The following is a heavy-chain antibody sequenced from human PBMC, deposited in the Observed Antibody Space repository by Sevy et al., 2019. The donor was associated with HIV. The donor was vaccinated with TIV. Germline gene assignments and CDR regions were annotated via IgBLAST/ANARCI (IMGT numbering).Heavy chain of an antibody. V-gene: IGHV4-59*01. Sequence: SEILSLTCTVSGVSISSYYWSWIRQPPGKGLEWIGYVHHSGNTEYNPSLKSRVTISVDTSKNQLSLKVTSVTAADTAVYYCARSTYYYYYMDVWGKGATVTVSS. CDR1: GVSISSYY. CDR2: VHHSGNT. CDR3: ARSTYYYYYMDV. J-gene: IGHJ6*03.